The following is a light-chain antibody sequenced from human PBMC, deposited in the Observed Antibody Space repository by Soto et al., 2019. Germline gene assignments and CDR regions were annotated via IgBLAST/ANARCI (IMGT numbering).Light chain of an antibody. CDR3: QQYDRFPYT. CDR2: KAS. Sequence: DIQMTQSPSTLSASVGDTVTITCRASQSLSYWLAWYQQKPGQAPKLLIHKASHLESGVPSRFSGSGSGTEFTLTISSLQPDDFATFYCQQYDRFPYTFGQGTKLEIK. V-gene: IGKV1-5*03. J-gene: IGKJ2*01. CDR1: QSLSYW.